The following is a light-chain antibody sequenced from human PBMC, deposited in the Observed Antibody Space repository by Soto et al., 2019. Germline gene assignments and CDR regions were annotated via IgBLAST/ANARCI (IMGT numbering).Light chain of an antibody. CDR1: QSVSSY. CDR2: GAS. CDR3: QQYYKWPLT. Sequence: EIVMAQSPATRSVSPGERATLSCRASQSVSSYLAWYQQKPGQAPRLLIYGASTGATGIPARFSGSGSGTELILSISSLQSEDFAVYFCQQYYKWPLTFGGGTKVDIK. J-gene: IGKJ4*01. V-gene: IGKV3-15*01.